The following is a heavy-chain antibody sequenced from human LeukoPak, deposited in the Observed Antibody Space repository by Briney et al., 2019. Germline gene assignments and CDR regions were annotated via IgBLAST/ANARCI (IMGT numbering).Heavy chain of an antibody. J-gene: IGHJ5*02. CDR3: AREMLAAVAAQS. D-gene: IGHD6-19*01. V-gene: IGHV3-7*01. CDR2: INKDGSEK. Sequence: GGSLRLSCAASGFTFSSSWMNRVRQAPGKGLEWVATINKDGSEKHYVDSVKGRFTMSRDNAKNSLYLQMNSLRAEDTAVYYCAREMLAAVAAQSWGQGTLVTVSS. CDR1: GFTFSSSW.